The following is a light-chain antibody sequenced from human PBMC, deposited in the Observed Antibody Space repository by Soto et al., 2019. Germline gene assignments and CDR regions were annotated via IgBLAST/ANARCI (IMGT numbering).Light chain of an antibody. CDR1: QSVSSSY. J-gene: IGKJ1*01. CDR3: QQYGSSPVT. CDR2: GAS. Sequence: EIVLTQSPGTLSLSPGERATLSCRASQSVSSSYLAWYQQKPGQAPRLLIHGASSRATGIPDRFSGSGSGTDFTLTISRLEPEDFAVYYCQQYGSSPVTFGQGTKVETK. V-gene: IGKV3-20*01.